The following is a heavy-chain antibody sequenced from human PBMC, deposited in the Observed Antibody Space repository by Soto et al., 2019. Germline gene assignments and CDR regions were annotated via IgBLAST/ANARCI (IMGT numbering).Heavy chain of an antibody. J-gene: IGHJ4*02. CDR3: AKRATGTYFDY. CDR2: IRSKAYSYAT. Sequence: GGSLRLPWAASGFTFSDSGLHWVRQASGKGLEWVGRIRSKAYSYATAYAASVKGRFTISRDDSKNTAYLQMNSLKIEDTAVYYCAKRATGTYFDYWGQGT. V-gene: IGHV3-73*01. CDR1: GFTFSDSG. D-gene: IGHD1-1*01.